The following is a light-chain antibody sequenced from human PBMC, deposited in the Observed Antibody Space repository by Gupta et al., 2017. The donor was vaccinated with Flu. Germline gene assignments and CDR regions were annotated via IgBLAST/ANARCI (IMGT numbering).Light chain of an antibody. CDR2: AAS. CDR1: QGINNN. Sequence: DIQMTQSPSSLSASVGDRVTITCRASQGINNNLAWYQQKPGNAPKSLIYAASRLVSGVPSKFSGSGFGTDFTLTISSLQPEDFATYYCQQYHSDPFTFGQGTRLEIK. CDR3: QQYHSDPFT. J-gene: IGKJ5*01. V-gene: IGKV1-16*02.